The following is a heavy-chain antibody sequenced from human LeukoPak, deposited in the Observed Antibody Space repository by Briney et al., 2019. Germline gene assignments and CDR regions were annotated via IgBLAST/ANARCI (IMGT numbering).Heavy chain of an antibody. D-gene: IGHD3-22*01. Sequence: SETLSLTCTVSGVSISGSYWSWIRQLPGKGLEWIGYIYYSGSTNYNPSLKSRVTISVDTSKNQFSLKLSSVTAADTAVYYCARALYDSSGYYYRQGSDYWGQGTLVTVSS. J-gene: IGHJ4*02. CDR1: GVSISGSY. CDR2: IYYSGST. V-gene: IGHV4-59*12. CDR3: ARALYDSSGYYYRQGSDY.